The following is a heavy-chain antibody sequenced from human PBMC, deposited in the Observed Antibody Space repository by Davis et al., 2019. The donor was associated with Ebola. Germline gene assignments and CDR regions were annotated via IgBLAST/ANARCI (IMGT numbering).Heavy chain of an antibody. V-gene: IGHV4-39*01. CDR1: GCSISSSSYY. CDR3: ARLFLHGDYGFDY. J-gene: IGHJ4*02. D-gene: IGHD4-17*01. Sequence: GSLRLSCTVSGCSISSSSYYWGWIRQPPGKGLEWIGSIYYSGSTYYNPSPKSRVTISVDTSKNQFSLKLSSVTAADTAVYYCARLFLHGDYGFDYWGQGTLVTVSS. CDR2: IYYSGST.